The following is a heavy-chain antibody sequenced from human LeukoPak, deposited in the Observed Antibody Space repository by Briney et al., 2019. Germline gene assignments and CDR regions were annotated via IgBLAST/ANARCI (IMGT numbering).Heavy chain of an antibody. CDR1: GFTVTSYD. V-gene: IGHV3-23*01. Sequence: PGGSLRLSCAASGFTVTSYDMSWVRQAPGKGLEWVSSIRGSGVTTYYADSVKGRFTISRDSSNTLYLQMNSLRADDTAVYYCAKAPHRDSRPTASCHIWDQGTMVTVSS. CDR3: AKAPHRDSRPTASCHI. CDR2: IRGSGVTT. J-gene: IGHJ3*02. D-gene: IGHD1-1*01.